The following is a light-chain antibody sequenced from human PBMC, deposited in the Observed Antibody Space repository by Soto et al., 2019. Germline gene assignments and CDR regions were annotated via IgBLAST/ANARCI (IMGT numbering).Light chain of an antibody. J-gene: IGLJ1*01. CDR1: SSDVGGYNY. CDR2: TVT. V-gene: IGLV2-11*01. Sequence: QSVLTQPRSVSGSPGQSVTISCTGTSSDVGGYNYVSWYQQHPGKAPKLMIYTVTKRPSGVPDRLSGSKSDNTASLTISGLQADDEADYCCCSYAGSSSYGFGTGTKVTVL. CDR3: CSYAGSSSYG.